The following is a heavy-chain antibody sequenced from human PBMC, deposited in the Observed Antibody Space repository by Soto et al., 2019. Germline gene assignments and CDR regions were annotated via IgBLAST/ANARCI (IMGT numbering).Heavy chain of an antibody. CDR3: AIAVGRSHQFDL. V-gene: IGHV1-24*01. Sequence: AASVKVSCKVSGYSLTELSIHWVRQAPGEGLEWMGGYDLEKGETIYAQKFQGRVTMTEDSPASTPYMQLRSLRSEDTALYYCAIAVGRSHQFDLWGQGTMVTVSS. CDR2: YDLEKGET. J-gene: IGHJ5*02. CDR1: GYSLTELS. D-gene: IGHD3-3*01.